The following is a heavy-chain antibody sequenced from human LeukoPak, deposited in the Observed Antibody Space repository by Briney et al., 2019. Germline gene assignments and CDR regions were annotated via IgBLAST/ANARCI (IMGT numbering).Heavy chain of an antibody. D-gene: IGHD3-10*01. Sequence: ASVKVSCKASGYIFTSYGISWVRQAPGQGLEWMGWIIAYNGNTNYAQRLQGRVTMTTDTSTRTAYMDLRSLRPDDTAVYYCARVLTGDASNIWGQGTMVTVSS. CDR2: IIAYNGNT. J-gene: IGHJ3*02. CDR1: GYIFTSYG. V-gene: IGHV1-18*01. CDR3: ARVLTGDASNI.